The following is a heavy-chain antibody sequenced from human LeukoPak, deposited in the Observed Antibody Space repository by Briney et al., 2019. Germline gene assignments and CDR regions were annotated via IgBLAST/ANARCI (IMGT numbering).Heavy chain of an antibody. CDR1: GYTFTIYY. D-gene: IGHD2-2*03. J-gene: IGHJ6*03. V-gene: IGHV1-46*03. Sequence: ASVKVSCKASGYTFTIYYMHWVRQAPGQGLEWMGIINPSGGSTSYAQKFQGRVTMTRDTSTSTVYMELSSLRSEDTAVYYCARDFGYCSSTSCYRDYYYYMDVWGRGTTVTVSS. CDR3: ARDFGYCSSTSCYRDYYYYMDV. CDR2: INPSGGST.